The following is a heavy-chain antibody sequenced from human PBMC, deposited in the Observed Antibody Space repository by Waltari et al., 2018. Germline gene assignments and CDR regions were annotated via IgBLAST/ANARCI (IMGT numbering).Heavy chain of an antibody. Sequence: QSLRLSCTASGFNFGDYAMAWVRQAPGRGLEWVAYIRSTTYGGTTEYGTSVKARFTISRDDFTSVAYLLMNSLRTEDTAVYYCARVTRVPVVDYYGMDVWGQGTTVTVSS. D-gene: IGHD2-2*01. V-gene: IGHV3-49*04. CDR2: IRSTTYGGTT. CDR1: GFNFGDYA. J-gene: IGHJ6*02. CDR3: ARVTRVPVVDYYGMDV.